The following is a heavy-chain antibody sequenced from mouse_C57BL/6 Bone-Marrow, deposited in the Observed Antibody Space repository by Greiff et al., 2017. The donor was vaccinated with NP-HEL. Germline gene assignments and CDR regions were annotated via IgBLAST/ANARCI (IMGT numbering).Heavy chain of an antibody. CDR1: GYTFTSYW. Sequence: QVQLQQPGAELVMPGASVKLSCKASGYTFTSYWMHWVKQRPGQGLEWIGEIDPSDSYTNYNQKFKGKSTLTVDKSSSTAYMQLRSLTSEDSAVYYCARWGIRFSDYWGQGTTLTVSS. CDR2: IDPSDSYT. J-gene: IGHJ2*01. CDR3: ARWGIRFSDY. V-gene: IGHV1-69*01.